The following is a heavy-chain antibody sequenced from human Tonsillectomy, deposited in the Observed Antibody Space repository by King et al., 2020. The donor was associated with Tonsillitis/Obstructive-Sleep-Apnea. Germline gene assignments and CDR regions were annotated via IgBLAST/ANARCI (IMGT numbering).Heavy chain of an antibody. D-gene: IGHD1-26*01. V-gene: IGHV3-9*01. CDR2: ISWNSGSI. CDR3: AKCVGSMVGAPLDY. J-gene: IGHJ4*02. CDR1: GFIFDDYA. Sequence: VQLVESGGGLVQPGRSLRLSCAASGFIFDDYAIHWVRQAPGKGLEWVSGISWNSGSIGYADSVKDRFTISRDNAKNSLYMQMDSLRAEDTALYYCAKCVGSMVGAPLDYWGQGTLVTVSA.